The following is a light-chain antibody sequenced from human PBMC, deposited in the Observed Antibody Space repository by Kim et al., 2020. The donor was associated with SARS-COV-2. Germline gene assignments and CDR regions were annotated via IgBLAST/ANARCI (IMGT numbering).Light chain of an antibody. J-gene: IGKJ1*01. Sequence: PGESATLSSMSNPSVGSSFAWYQQKPGQAPRLLIYDAFSRATGIPARFSGSGSGTDFTLTISSLEPEDFAVYYCQQRGNWPLTFGQGTKVDIK. CDR2: DAF. CDR1: PSVGSS. V-gene: IGKV3-11*01. CDR3: QQRGNWPLT.